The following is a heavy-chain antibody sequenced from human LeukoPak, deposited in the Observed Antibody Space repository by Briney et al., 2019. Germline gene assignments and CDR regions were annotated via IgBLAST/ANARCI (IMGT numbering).Heavy chain of an antibody. Sequence: PSETLCLTCTVSGGSISTYYWSWIRQPPGKGLEWIGYVYYSGSTSYNPSLKSRVIISVDTSKNEFSLNVSSVTAADTAVYYCAGHYGYSYGPDYWGQGTLVTVSS. CDR2: VYYSGST. CDR3: AGHYGYSYGPDY. D-gene: IGHD5-18*01. J-gene: IGHJ4*02. CDR1: GGSISTYY. V-gene: IGHV4-59*08.